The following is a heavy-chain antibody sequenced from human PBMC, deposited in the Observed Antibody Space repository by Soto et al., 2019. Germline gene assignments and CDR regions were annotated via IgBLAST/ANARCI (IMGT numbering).Heavy chain of an antibody. Sequence: ASAKVSCKASGYTFTSYGISWVRQAPGQGLEWMGWISAYNGNTNYAQKLQGRVTMTTDTSTSTAYMELRSLRSDDTAVYYCARAHTRGSLHCSGCSCYGCEFAFSNWGEVT. V-gene: IGHV1-18*01. CDR1: GYTFTSYG. CDR2: ISAYNGNT. J-gene: IGHJ3*02. D-gene: IGHD2-15*01. CDR3: ARAHTRGSLHCSGCSCYGCEFAFSN.